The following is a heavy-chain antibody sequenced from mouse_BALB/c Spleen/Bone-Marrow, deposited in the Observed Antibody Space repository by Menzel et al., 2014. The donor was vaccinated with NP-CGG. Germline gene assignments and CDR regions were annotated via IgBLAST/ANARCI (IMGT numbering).Heavy chain of an antibody. CDR3: ARYYYGSSYFDY. CDR2: IDPANGNT. D-gene: IGHD1-1*01. Sequence: VQLKESGAELVKPGASVKLSCTASGFNIKDTYMHWVKQRPEQGLEWIGRIDPANGNTKFAPKFQGKATITADTSSNTAYLHLSSLTSEDTAVYYCARYYYGSSYFDYWGQGTTLTVSS. CDR1: GFNIKDTY. V-gene: IGHV14-3*02. J-gene: IGHJ2*01.